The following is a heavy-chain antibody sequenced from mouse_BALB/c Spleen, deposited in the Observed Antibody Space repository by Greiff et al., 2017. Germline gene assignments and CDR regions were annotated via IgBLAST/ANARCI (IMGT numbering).Heavy chain of an antibody. J-gene: IGHJ3*01. CDR2: IWGDGST. V-gene: IGHV2-6-7*01. CDR3: ARVYYDYDTWFAY. CDR1: GFSLTGYG. D-gene: IGHD2-4*01. Sequence: VKLVESGPGLVAPSQSLSITYTVSGFSLTGYGVNWVRQPPGKGLEWLGMIWGDGSTDYNSALKSRLSISKDNSKSPVFLKMNSLQTDDTARYYCARVYYDYDTWFAYWGQGTLVTVSA.